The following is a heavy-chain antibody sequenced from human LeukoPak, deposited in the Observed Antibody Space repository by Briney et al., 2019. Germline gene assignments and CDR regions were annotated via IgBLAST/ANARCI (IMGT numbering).Heavy chain of an antibody. Sequence: SVKVSCKASGGTFSSYTISWVRQAPGQGLEWMGRIIPILGIANYAQKFQGRVTITADESTSTAYMELSSLRSEDTAVYYCARDRGPYDYVWGSYRIYYYYMDVWGKGTTVTVSS. J-gene: IGHJ6*03. CDR2: IIPILGIA. V-gene: IGHV1-69*04. D-gene: IGHD3-16*02. CDR1: GGTFSSYT. CDR3: ARDRGPYDYVWGSYRIYYYYMDV.